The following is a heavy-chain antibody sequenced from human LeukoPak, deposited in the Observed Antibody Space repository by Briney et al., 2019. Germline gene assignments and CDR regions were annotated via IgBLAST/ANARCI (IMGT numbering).Heavy chain of an antibody. Sequence: GRSLRLSCTASGFTFGDYAMSWVRQAPGKGLEWVAFIRSKAYGGTTEYAASVKGRFTISRDDSKSIAYLQMNSLKTEDTAVYYCTRDLCSSTSCYAPFDYWAREPWSPSPQ. CDR2: IRSKAYGGTT. CDR1: GFTFGDYA. V-gene: IGHV3-49*04. CDR3: TRDLCSSTSCYAPFDY. D-gene: IGHD2-2*01. J-gene: IGHJ4*02.